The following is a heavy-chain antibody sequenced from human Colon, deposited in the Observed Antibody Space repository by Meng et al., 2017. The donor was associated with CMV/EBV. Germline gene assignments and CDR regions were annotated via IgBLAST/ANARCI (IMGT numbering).Heavy chain of an antibody. D-gene: IGHD3-22*01. Sequence: GSISSGGYSWSWIRQPQGKGLEWIGYSYYSGSTYYNPSLESRVTMSVDTSKNRFSLELTSVTAADAAVYYCAGLHDDTSGYSVYFDYWGQGSLVTVSS. J-gene: IGHJ4*02. CDR1: GSISSGGYS. CDR2: SYYSGST. V-gene: IGHV4-30-2*04. CDR3: AGLHDDTSGYSVYFDY.